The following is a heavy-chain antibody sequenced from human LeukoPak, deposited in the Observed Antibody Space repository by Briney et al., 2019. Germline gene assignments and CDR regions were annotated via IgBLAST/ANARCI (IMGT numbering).Heavy chain of an antibody. J-gene: IGHJ4*02. CDR2: ISSSSSYT. CDR3: ASSSVAATTY. Sequence: GRSLRLSCAASGFTFSDYYMSWIRQAPGKGLEWVSYISSSSSYTNYADSVKGRFTISRDNAKNSLYLQMNSLRAEDTAVYYCASSSVAATTYWGQGTLVTVSS. D-gene: IGHD2-15*01. V-gene: IGHV3-11*03. CDR1: GFTFSDYY.